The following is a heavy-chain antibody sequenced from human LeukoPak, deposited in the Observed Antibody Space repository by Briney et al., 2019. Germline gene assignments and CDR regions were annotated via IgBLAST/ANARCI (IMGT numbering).Heavy chain of an antibody. CDR2: ISSDGVNK. V-gene: IGHV3-30*18. Sequence: GGSLRLSCAASGFTFSSYGMHWGRQAPGKGLEGVAVISSDGVNKYSANSVKGRFTISRDHSKNTLYLQMNSPRAEDTAVYYCAKGQNYYDGSGYYSTDYWGQGTPVTVSS. J-gene: IGHJ4*02. D-gene: IGHD3-22*01. CDR1: GFTFSSYG. CDR3: AKGQNYYDGSGYYSTDY.